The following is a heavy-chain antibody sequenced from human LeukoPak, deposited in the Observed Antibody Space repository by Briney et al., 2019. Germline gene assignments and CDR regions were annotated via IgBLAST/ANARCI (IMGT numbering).Heavy chain of an antibody. CDR3: ARESDYDFWSGTDDY. CDR1: GFTFSSYW. J-gene: IGHJ4*02. V-gene: IGHV3-74*01. CDR2: INSDGSST. D-gene: IGHD3-3*01. Sequence: PGGSLRLSCAASGFTFSSYWMHRVRQAPGKGLVWVSRINSDGSSTSYADSVKGRFTISRDNAKNTLYLQMNSLRAEDTAVYYCARESDYDFWSGTDDYWGQGTLVTVSS.